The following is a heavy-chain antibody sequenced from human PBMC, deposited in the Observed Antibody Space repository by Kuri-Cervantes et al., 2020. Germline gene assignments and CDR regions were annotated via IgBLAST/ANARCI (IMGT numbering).Heavy chain of an antibody. D-gene: IGHD1-26*01. V-gene: IGHV1-2*02. Sequence: ASVKVSCKASGYTFTGAYMHWARQAPGQGLEYMGWIDPNTGGTNFAQKFQGRVTMTRDTSISTVYMDLSGLRSDDTAVYYCVRGGGRGGFDPWGQGTLVTVSS. J-gene: IGHJ5*02. CDR1: GYTFTGAY. CDR3: VRGGGRGGFDP. CDR2: IDPNTGGT.